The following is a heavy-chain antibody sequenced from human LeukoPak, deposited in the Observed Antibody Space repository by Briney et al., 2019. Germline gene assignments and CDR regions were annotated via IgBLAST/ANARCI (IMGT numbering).Heavy chain of an antibody. D-gene: IGHD3-10*01. J-gene: IGHJ4*02. CDR2: MYYSGNI. CDR1: GGSISSSTYY. Sequence: SETLSLTCTVSGGSISSSTYYWGWIRQPPGKGLEWIGSMYYSGNIYYNPSLKSRVTISVDTSKNQFSLKLSSVTAADTAVYYCASGEGLGYWGQGTLVTVSS. CDR3: ASGEGLGY. V-gene: IGHV4-39*07.